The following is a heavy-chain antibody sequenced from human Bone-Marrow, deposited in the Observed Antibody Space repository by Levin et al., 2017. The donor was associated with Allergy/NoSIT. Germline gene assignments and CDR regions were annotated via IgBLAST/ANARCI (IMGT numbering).Heavy chain of an antibody. V-gene: IGHV3-66*04. CDR1: GFTASNNY. CDR2: IYTSGST. D-gene: IGHD2-15*01. CDR3: ARQRGLFAAFDI. Sequence: LSLTCAVSGFTASNNYMNWVRQAPGEGLEWVSVIYTSGSTYYADSVRGRFTISRDKSKNTLYLQMNNMRAEDTAIYYCARQRGLFAAFDIWGRGTMVTVSS. J-gene: IGHJ3*02.